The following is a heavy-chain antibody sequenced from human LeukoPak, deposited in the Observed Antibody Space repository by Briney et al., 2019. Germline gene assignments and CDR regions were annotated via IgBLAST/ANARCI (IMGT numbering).Heavy chain of an antibody. D-gene: IGHD3-10*01. Sequence: SDTLSLTCAVSGYSVTSSSWWGWIRQPPGKGLEWIGYIYHSGTTYYNPSLQSRVTMSVDTSKNQFSLKLSSVTAADTAVYYCARGITMVRGASFDYWGQGTLVTVSS. CDR1: GYSVTSSSW. CDR3: ARGITMVRGASFDY. CDR2: IYHSGTT. J-gene: IGHJ4*02. V-gene: IGHV4-28*03.